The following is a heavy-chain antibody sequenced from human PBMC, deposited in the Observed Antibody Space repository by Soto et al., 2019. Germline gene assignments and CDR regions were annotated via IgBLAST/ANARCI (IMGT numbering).Heavy chain of an antibody. CDR2: IYYSGST. V-gene: IGHV4-39*01. CDR1: GGSISSSSYY. CDR3: ATKWDYYDSSGYQPRYYYGMDV. D-gene: IGHD3-22*01. Sequence: PSETLSLTCTVSGGSISSSSYYWGWIRQPPGKGLEWIGSIYYSGSTYYNPSLKSRVTISVDTSKNQFSLKLSSVTAADTAVYYCATKWDYYDSSGYQPRYYYGMDVWGQGTTVT. J-gene: IGHJ6*02.